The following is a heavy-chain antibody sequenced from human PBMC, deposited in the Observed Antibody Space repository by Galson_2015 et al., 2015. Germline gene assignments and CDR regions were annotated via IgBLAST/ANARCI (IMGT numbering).Heavy chain of an antibody. CDR3: ARDTSVTTQNTPDTAEGGVN. V-gene: IGHV4-39*07. D-gene: IGHD4-17*01. Sequence: ETMSLTCTVSGGAISRRSYYWDWIRQPQGQGLAGIGGIYYRESTYYTPSLKSPVTISVDTSKNHFSLNLNSVTAADTAVYDCARDTSVTTQNTPDTAEGGVNWGQGTLVTVSS. CDR2: IYYREST. CDR1: GGAISRRSYY. J-gene: IGHJ4*02.